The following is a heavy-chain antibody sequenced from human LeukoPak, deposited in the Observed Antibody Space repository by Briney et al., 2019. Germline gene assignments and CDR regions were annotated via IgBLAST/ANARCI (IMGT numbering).Heavy chain of an antibody. V-gene: IGHV3-30-3*01. D-gene: IGHD3-22*01. Sequence: GGSLRLSCAASGFTFSTAALHWVRQAPGKGLESVAFISYDVGSNKYYADSVKGRFTISRDDSKNTVFLQMNSLRAEDTAVYYCARGLYDSSGYSQPATHFPHDAFDIWGQGTMVTVSS. CDR1: GFTFSTAA. CDR2: ISYDVGSNK. J-gene: IGHJ3*02. CDR3: ARGLYDSSGYSQPATHFPHDAFDI.